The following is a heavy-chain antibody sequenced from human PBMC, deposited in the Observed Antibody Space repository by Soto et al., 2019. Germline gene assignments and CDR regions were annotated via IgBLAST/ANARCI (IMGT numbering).Heavy chain of an antibody. CDR3: TTPLRYFDWLDNWVLDY. D-gene: IGHD3-9*01. CDR2: IRSKAYGETT. J-gene: IGHJ4*02. V-gene: IGHV3-15*01. Sequence: GGSLRLSCAASGFTFSDYYMSWVRQAPGKGLECVGFIRSKAYGETTDYAASVKGRFTISRDDSKNTLYLQMNSLKTEDTAVYYCTTPLRYFDWLDNWVLDYWGQGTLVTVSS. CDR1: GFTFSDYY.